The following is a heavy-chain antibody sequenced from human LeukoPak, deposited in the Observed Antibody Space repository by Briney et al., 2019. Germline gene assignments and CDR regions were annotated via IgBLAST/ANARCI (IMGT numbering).Heavy chain of an antibody. CDR1: GGSISSGSYY. Sequence: PSQTLSLTCTVSGGSISSGSYYWSWIRQPAGKGLEWIGEINHSGSTNYNPSLKSRFTISVDTSKNQFSLKLSSVTAADTAVYYCARTLLNYYGSGSYYKTEKLIDYWGQGTLVTVSS. D-gene: IGHD3-10*01. CDR3: ARTLLNYYGSGSYYKTEKLIDY. J-gene: IGHJ4*02. CDR2: INHSGST. V-gene: IGHV4-61*09.